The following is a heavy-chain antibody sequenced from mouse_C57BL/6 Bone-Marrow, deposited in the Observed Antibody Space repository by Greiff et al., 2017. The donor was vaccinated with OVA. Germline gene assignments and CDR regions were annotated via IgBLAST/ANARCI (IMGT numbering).Heavy chain of an antibody. J-gene: IGHJ1*03. Sequence: VQLQQSGPEMVKPGASVKISCKASGYSFTDYNMNWVKQSNGKSLEWIGVINPNYGTTSYNQKFKGKATLTVDQSSSTAYMQLNSLTSEDSAVYYCAFYYGSSYRYFDVWGTGTTVTVSS. D-gene: IGHD1-1*01. CDR1: GYSFTDYN. CDR3: AFYYGSSYRYFDV. V-gene: IGHV1-39*01. CDR2: INPNYGTT.